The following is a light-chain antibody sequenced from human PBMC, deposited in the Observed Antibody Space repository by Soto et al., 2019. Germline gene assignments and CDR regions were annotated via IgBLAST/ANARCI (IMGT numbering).Light chain of an antibody. CDR1: QSVSRY. J-gene: IGKJ2*01. CDR2: DAS. CDR3: QQRSNWPRMYT. V-gene: IGKV3-11*01. Sequence: EIVLTQSPATLSLSPGERATLSCRASQSVSRYLAWYQQKPGQAPRLLIYDASSRATGIPARFSGSGSGTDFTLTISSLEPEDFAVYYCQQRSNWPRMYTFGQGTKLVIK.